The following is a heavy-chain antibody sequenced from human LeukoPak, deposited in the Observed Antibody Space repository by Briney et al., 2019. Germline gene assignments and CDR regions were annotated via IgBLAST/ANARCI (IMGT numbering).Heavy chain of an antibody. V-gene: IGHV3-30*01. J-gene: IGHJ4*02. CDR1: GFTFSSYA. CDR2: ISYDGSNK. Sequence: GGSLRLSCAASGFTFSSYAMHWVRQAPGKGLEWVAVISYDGSNKYYADSVKGRFTISRDNSKNTLYLQMNSLRAEDTAVYYCAKGLPGTLFDYWGQGTLVTVYS. D-gene: IGHD1-1*01. CDR3: AKGLPGTLFDY.